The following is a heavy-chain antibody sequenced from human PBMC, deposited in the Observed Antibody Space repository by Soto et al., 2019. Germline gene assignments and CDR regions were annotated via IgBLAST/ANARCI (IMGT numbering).Heavy chain of an antibody. D-gene: IGHD2-15*01. J-gene: IGHJ4*02. V-gene: IGHV3-23*01. CDR2: ISGSAKTT. CDR3: AKDLARYCYSGNCPRGFDH. CDR1: GLTFSIYA. Sequence: GGSLRLSCAASGLTFSIYAMSWVRQAPGKGLEWVSAISGSAKTTYYAESVKGRFTISRDNSKNTLFLQMDSLRADDTALYYCAKDLARYCYSGNCPRGFDHWGQGTLVTVSS.